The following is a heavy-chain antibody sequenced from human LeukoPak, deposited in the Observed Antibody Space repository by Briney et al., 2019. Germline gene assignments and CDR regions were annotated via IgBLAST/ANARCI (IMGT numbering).Heavy chain of an antibody. CDR2: IWYDGTEK. D-gene: IGHD1-7*01. V-gene: IGHV3-33*01. J-gene: IGHJ3*02. Sequence: GGSLRLSXAASGFSFGSFGMHWVRQAPGKGLQWVAAIWYDGTEKYYADSVKGRFTISRDTPKNTLYLQMDSLRAEDTALYYCARTRGLLDAFDIWGQGTMVTVSS. CDR3: ARTRGLLDAFDI. CDR1: GFSFGSFG.